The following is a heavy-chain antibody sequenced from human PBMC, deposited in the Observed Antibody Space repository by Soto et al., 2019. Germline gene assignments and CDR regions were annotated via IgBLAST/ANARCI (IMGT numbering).Heavy chain of an antibody. V-gene: IGHV3-53*01. CDR3: TKGPPGYTSAPIAY. CDR2: IYSCGST. J-gene: IGHJ4*02. CDR1: GFTVSSNY. D-gene: IGHD3-16*02. Sequence: GGSLRLSCAASGFTVSSNYMSWVRQAPGKGLEWVSVIYSCGSTYYADSMKGRFNISRDNSKNTLYLQMNSLRAEDTAVYYCTKGPPGYTSAPIAYWGQETLVTVSS.